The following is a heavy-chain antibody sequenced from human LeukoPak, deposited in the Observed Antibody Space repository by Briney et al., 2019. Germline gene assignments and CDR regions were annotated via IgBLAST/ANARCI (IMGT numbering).Heavy chain of an antibody. D-gene: IGHD2-2*01. Sequence: PSETLSLTCTVSGGSISSYYWSWIRQPPGKGLEWIGYIYYSGSTNYNPSLKSRVTISVDTSKNQFSLKLSSVTAADTAVYYCARPRKGTSFDYWGQGTLVTVSS. CDR3: ARPRKGTSFDY. CDR1: GGSISSYY. J-gene: IGHJ4*02. V-gene: IGHV4-59*12. CDR2: IYYSGST.